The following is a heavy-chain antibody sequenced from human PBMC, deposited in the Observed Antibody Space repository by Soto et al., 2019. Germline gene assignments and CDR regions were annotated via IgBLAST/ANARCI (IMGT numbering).Heavy chain of an antibody. CDR2: INHSGST. J-gene: IGHJ4*02. CDR1: GGSFSGYY. V-gene: IGHV4-34*01. CDR3: ASLDSGSYFYSDY. Sequence: SETLSLTCAVYGGSFSGYYWSWIRQPPGKGLEWIGEINHSGSTNYNPSLKSRVTISVDTSKNQFSLKLSSVTAADTAVYYCASLDSGSYFYSDYWGQGTLVTVSS. D-gene: IGHD1-26*01.